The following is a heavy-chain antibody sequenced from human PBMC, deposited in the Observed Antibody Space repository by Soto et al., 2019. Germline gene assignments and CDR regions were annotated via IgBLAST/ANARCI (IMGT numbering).Heavy chain of an antibody. CDR3: ARCSGSYTRGLDY. D-gene: IGHD1-26*01. Sequence: EVQLVESGGGLVQPGGTLRLSCAASGFTFSDHYMDWVRQAPGKGLEWVGRSRNKANSYSTEYAASVKGRFTISRHESKNSVYLQMNSLKTEDTAVYYWARCSGSYTRGLDYWGQGTLVTVSS. J-gene: IGHJ4*02. V-gene: IGHV3-72*01. CDR1: GFTFSDHY. CDR2: SRNKANSYST.